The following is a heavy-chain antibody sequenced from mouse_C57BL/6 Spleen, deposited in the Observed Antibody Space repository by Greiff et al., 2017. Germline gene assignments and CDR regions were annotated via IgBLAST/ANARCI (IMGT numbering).Heavy chain of an antibody. CDR2: ISYSGST. CDR3: ARGGYYGAMDD. J-gene: IGHJ4*01. Sequence: EVQLVESGPGMVKPSQSLSLTCTVTGYSITSGYDWHWIRHFPGNKLEWMGYISYSGSTNYNPSLKSRISITHDTSKNHFFLKLNSVTTEDTATYYCARGGYYGAMDDWGQGTSVTVSS. CDR1: GYSITSGYD. D-gene: IGHD1-1*01. V-gene: IGHV3-1*01.